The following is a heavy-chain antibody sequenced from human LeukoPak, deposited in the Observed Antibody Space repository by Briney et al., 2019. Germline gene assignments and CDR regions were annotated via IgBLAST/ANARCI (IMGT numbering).Heavy chain of an antibody. Sequence: TSETLSLTCTVSGGSISSYYWSWIRQPPGKGLEWIGYIYYSGSTNYNPSLKSRVTISVDTSKNQFSLNLSSVTAADTAVYYCARVLRSGTYYLFDYWGQGTLVTVSS. CDR2: IYYSGST. V-gene: IGHV4-59*01. J-gene: IGHJ4*02. CDR3: ARVLRSGTYYLFDY. CDR1: GGSISSYY. D-gene: IGHD1-26*01.